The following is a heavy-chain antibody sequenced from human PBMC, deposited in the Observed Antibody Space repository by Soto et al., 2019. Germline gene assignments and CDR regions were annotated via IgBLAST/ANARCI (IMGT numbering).Heavy chain of an antibody. Sequence: SQTLSLTCAISGDSVSSKSAAWNWIRQSPSRGLEWLGRTYYRSKWYNDYAVSVKSRITINPDTSKNQFSLQLNSVTPEDTAVYYCARAYDYIWGSYRPSFDYWGQGTLVTVSS. CDR1: GDSVSSKSAA. D-gene: IGHD3-16*02. CDR2: TYYRSKWYN. J-gene: IGHJ4*02. V-gene: IGHV6-1*01. CDR3: ARAYDYIWGSYRPSFDY.